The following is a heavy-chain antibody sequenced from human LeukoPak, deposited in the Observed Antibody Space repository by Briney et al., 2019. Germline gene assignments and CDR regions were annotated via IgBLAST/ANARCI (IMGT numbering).Heavy chain of an antibody. Sequence: GASVKVSCKASGYTFTGYYMHWVRQAPGQGLEWMGWINPNSGGTNYAQKFQGRVTMTRDTSISTAYMELSRLRSDDTAVYYCARESHMVRGVTDYWGQGTLVTVSS. D-gene: IGHD3-10*01. V-gene: IGHV1-2*02. CDR1: GYTFTGYY. CDR3: ARESHMVRGVTDY. CDR2: INPNSGGT. J-gene: IGHJ4*02.